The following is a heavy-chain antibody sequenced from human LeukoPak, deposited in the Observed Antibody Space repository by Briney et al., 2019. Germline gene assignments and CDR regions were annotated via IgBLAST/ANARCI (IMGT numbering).Heavy chain of an antibody. J-gene: IGHJ4*02. V-gene: IGHV1-46*01. CDR3: ARDQSPDYYDRIPDY. D-gene: IGHD3-22*01. CDR1: GYTFTGYY. CDR2: INPSGGST. Sequence: VASVKVSCKASGYTFTGYYMHWVRQAPGQGLEWMGIINPSGGSTSYAQKFQGRVTMTRDMSTSTVYMELSSLRSEDTAVYYCARDQSPDYYDRIPDYWGQGTLVTVSS.